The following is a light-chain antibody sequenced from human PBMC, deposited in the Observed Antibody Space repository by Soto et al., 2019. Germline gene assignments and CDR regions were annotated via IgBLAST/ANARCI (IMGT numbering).Light chain of an antibody. V-gene: IGLV2-8*01. CDR2: EVT. CDR3: NSYAGSKYV. CDR1: SSDVGAYHY. J-gene: IGLJ1*01. Sequence: QSALTQPPSASGSPGQSVTISCTGTSSDVGAYHYVSWYQQHPGKAPKLIIYEVTKRPSGVPDRFSGSKSGNTASLTVSGLQPEDEADYYCNSYAGSKYVFGTGTKLTVL.